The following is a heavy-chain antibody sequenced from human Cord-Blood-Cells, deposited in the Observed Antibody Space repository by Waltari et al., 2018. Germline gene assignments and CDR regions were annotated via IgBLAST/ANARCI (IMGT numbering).Heavy chain of an antibody. D-gene: IGHD2-2*01. J-gene: IGHJ3*02. Sequence: EVQLVESGGGLIQPGGSLRLSCAASGFTVSSNYMSWVRQAPGKGVEWVSVIYSGGRKYYADSVKGRFTISRDNSKNTLYLQMNSLRAEDTAVYYCATSSTSLYAFDIWGQGTMVTVSS. CDR2: IYSGGRK. CDR1: GFTVSSNY. V-gene: IGHV3-53*01. CDR3: ATSSTSLYAFDI.